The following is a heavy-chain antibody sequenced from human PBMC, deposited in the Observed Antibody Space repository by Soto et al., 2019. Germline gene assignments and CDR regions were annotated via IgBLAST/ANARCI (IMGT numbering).Heavy chain of an antibody. D-gene: IGHD6-19*01. Sequence: TSETLSLTCTVSGGSISSYYWSWIRQPPGKGLEWIGYIYYSGSTNYNPSLKSRVTISVDTSKNQFSLKLSSVTAADTAVYYCARDRAGYNYSYGMDVWGQGTTVTVSS. CDR1: GGSISSYY. CDR3: ARDRAGYNYSYGMDV. J-gene: IGHJ6*02. CDR2: IYYSGST. V-gene: IGHV4-59*01.